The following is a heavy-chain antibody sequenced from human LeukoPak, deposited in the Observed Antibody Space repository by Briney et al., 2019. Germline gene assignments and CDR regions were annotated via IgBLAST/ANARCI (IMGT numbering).Heavy chain of an antibody. J-gene: IGHJ6*02. CDR1: GFSFSSFA. V-gene: IGHV3-30*04. Sequence: GGSLRLPCAASGFSFSSFAMHWVRQAPGKGLEWVAVTPYDGKTKYYADSVKGRFTISRDNSKNTLYLQMNSLRAEDTALYYCARDGNSGYDLTYYYGMDVWGQGTTVTVSS. CDR3: ARDGNSGYDLTYYYGMDV. D-gene: IGHD5-12*01. CDR2: TPYDGKTK.